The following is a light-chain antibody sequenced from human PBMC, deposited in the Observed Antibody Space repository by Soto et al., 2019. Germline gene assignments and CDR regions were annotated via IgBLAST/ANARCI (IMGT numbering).Light chain of an antibody. J-gene: IGKJ4*01. V-gene: IGKV1-39*01. CDR3: QQYYNSVIT. CDR2: AAS. Sequence: DIQMTQSPSSLSASLGDRVTITCRASQSISNFLNWFQHKPGKAPKVLISAASTLQSGVPSRFSASVSGTDFTLTISCLQPEDSASYYCQQYYNSVITFGGGTKVDIK. CDR1: QSISNF.